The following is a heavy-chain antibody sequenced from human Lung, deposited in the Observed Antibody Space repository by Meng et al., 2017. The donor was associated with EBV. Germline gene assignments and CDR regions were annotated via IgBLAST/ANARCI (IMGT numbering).Heavy chain of an antibody. CDR3: ARGKQDAWELLAY. Sequence: QLHESFTGLVNPSATLSLTCGVSGVSISSNIRWTWVRQPPGKGLEWTGDIDDSGSTNYNPSLNSRISISLDKSKNHFSLKVNSVTAADTAVYYCARGKQDAWELLAYWGQGALVTVSS. D-gene: IGHD1-26*01. J-gene: IGHJ4*02. V-gene: IGHV4-4*02. CDR2: IDDSGST. CDR1: GVSISSNIR.